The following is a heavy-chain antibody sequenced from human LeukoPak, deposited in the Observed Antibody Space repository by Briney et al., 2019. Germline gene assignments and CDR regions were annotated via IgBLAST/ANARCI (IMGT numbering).Heavy chain of an antibody. CDR2: ISWNSGSI. CDR3: ARARKVRGVIITSYCFDY. CDR1: GFTFDDYA. J-gene: IGHJ4*02. D-gene: IGHD3-10*01. V-gene: IGHV3-9*01. Sequence: GGSLRLSCAASGFTFDDYAMHWVRQVPGKGLEWVSGISWNSGSIGYADSVKGRFTISRDNAKNSLYLQMNSLRAEDTAVYYCARARKVRGVIITSYCFDYWGQGTLVTVSS.